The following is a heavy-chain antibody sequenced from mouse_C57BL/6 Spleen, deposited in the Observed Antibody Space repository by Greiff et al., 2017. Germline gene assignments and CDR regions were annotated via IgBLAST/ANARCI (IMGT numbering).Heavy chain of an antibody. CDR2: INPGSGGT. Sequence: VKLVESGAELVRPGTSVKVSCKASGYAFTNYLIEWVKQRPGQGLEWIGVINPGSGGTSYNQKFKGKATLTVDKSSSTAYMELRSLTSEDSAVYYCATYYYGSSYYFDYWGQGTTLTVSS. CDR1: GYAFTNYL. CDR3: ATYYYGSSYYFDY. D-gene: IGHD1-1*01. V-gene: IGHV1-54*01. J-gene: IGHJ2*01.